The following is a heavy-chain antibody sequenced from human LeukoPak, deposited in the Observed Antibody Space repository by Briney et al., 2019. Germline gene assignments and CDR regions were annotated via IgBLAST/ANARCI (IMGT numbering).Heavy chain of an antibody. CDR3: ARAFPTVTTFDY. CDR2: IDWDDDK. CDR1: GFSLSTRGAC. Sequence: SGPTLVNPTQPLTLTCTFSGFSLSTRGACVSWIRQPPGKALEWLARIDWDDDKYYSTSLKTRLTISKDTSKNQVVLTMTNMDPVDTATYYCARAFPTVTTFDYWGQGTLVTVSS. D-gene: IGHD4-17*01. V-gene: IGHV2-70*11. J-gene: IGHJ4*02.